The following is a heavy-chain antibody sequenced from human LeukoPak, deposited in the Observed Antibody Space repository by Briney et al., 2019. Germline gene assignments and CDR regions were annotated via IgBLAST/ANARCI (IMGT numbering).Heavy chain of an antibody. CDR2: IYYSGST. CDR1: GGSISSSSYY. V-gene: IGHV4-39*07. CDR3: AREAAGGYYYYMDV. Sequence: SETLSLTCTVSGGSISSSSYYWGWTRQPPGKGLEWIGSIYYSGSTYYNPSLKSRVTISVDTSKNQFSLKLSSVTAADTAVYYCAREAAGGYYYYMDVWGKGTTVTVSS. J-gene: IGHJ6*03. D-gene: IGHD3-10*01.